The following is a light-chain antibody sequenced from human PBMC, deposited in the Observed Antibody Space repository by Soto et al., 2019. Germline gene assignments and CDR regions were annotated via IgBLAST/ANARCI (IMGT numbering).Light chain of an antibody. CDR1: SSDVGSYNL. J-gene: IGLJ3*02. Sequence: QSVLTQPASVSGSPGQSITISCTGTSSDVGSYNLVSWYQQHPGKAPKLMIYEVSKRPSGVSNRFSGSKSGNTASLTISGLQAEDEADYYCCSYAGSSTTWVFCGGTKLTVL. V-gene: IGLV2-23*02. CDR3: CSYAGSSTTWV. CDR2: EVS.